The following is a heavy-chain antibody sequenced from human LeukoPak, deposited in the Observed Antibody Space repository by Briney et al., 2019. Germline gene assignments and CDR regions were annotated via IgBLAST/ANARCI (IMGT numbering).Heavy chain of an antibody. CDR1: GFTFDYYA. D-gene: IGHD3-22*01. CDR3: ARGWPPGSHYYDPIGDY. Sequence: GGSLRLSCAASGFTFDYYAMHWVRQAPGKGLEWVSGISWNSGSIGYADSVKGRFTISRDNAKNSLYLQMNSLRAEDTALYYCARGWPPGSHYYDPIGDYWGQGTLVIVSS. J-gene: IGHJ4*02. V-gene: IGHV3-9*01. CDR2: ISWNSGSI.